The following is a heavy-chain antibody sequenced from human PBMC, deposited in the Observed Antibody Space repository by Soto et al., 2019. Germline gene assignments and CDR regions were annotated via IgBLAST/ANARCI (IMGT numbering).Heavy chain of an antibody. CDR1: GGSISSGGYY. CDR2: IYYSGST. V-gene: IGHV4-31*03. J-gene: IGHJ5*02. D-gene: IGHD2-2*01. Sequence: SSETLSLTCTVSGGSISSGGYYWSWIRQHPGKGLEWIGYIYYSGSTYYNPSLKSRVTISVDTSKNQFSLKLSSVTAADTAVYYCARLGYCSSTSCYRGGTWFDPWGQGTLVTVSS. CDR3: ARLGYCSSTSCYRGGTWFDP.